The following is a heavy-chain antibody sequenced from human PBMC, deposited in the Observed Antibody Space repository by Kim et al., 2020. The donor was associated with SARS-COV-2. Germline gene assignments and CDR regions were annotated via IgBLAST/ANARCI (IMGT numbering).Heavy chain of an antibody. CDR3: EAMVRGVNRVRYYYYGMDV. J-gene: IGHJ6*02. Sequence: SVKVSCKASGGTFSSYAISWVRQAPGQGLEWMGGIIPIFGTANYAQKFQGRVTITADESTSTAYMELSSLRSEDTAVYYCEAMVRGVNRVRYYYYGMDVWGQGTTVTVSS. D-gene: IGHD3-10*01. V-gene: IGHV1-69*13. CDR1: GGTFSSYA. CDR2: IIPIFGTA.